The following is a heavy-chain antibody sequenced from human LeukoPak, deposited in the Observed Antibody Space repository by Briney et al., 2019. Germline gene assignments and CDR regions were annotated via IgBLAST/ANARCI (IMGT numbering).Heavy chain of an antibody. CDR3: ARFIIVVVTAYDAFDI. D-gene: IGHD2-21*02. CDR2: NYHSGST. CDR1: GGSISSSNW. V-gene: IGHV4-4*02. J-gene: IGHJ3*02. Sequence: SETLSLTCAVSGGSISSSNWWSWVRQPPGKGLEWIGENYHSGSTNYNPSLKSRVTISVDTSKNQFSLKLSSVTAADTAVYYCARFIIVVVTAYDAFDIWGQGTMVTVSS.